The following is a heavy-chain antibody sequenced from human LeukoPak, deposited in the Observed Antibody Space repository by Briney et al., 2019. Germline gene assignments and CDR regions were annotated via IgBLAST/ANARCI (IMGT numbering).Heavy chain of an antibody. Sequence: SETLSLTCTVSGGSISSYYWSWIRQPPGKGLEWLGYIYYSGSTNYNPSLKSRVTISVDTSKNQFSLKLSSVTAADTAVYYCARGPSSGWYGYWGQGTLVTVSS. V-gene: IGHV4-59*01. CDR2: IYYSGST. CDR3: ARGPSSGWYGY. D-gene: IGHD6-19*01. J-gene: IGHJ4*02. CDR1: GGSISSYY.